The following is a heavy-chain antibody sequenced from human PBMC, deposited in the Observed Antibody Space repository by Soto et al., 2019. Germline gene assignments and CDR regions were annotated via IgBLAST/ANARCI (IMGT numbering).Heavy chain of an antibody. D-gene: IGHD3-3*01. J-gene: IGHJ4*02. V-gene: IGHV4-31*03. CDR1: GGSISTGGYY. CDR2: INDSENT. CDR3: ARKQAGFFYGIDY. Sequence: SETLSLTCTVSGGSISTGGYYWSWIRQHPGKCLGWLGHINDSENTFYNPSLQSRLTLSVYTSKNQFSLKLRSATAADTAVYFCARKQAGFFYGIDYWGQGTLVTVSS.